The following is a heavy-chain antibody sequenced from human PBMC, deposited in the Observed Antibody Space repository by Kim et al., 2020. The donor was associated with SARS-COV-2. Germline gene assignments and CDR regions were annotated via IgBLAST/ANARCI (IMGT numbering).Heavy chain of an antibody. D-gene: IGHD2-15*01. CDR2: INTNTGNP. Sequence: ASVKVSCKASGYTFTSYAMNWVRQAPGQGLEWMGWINTNTGNPTYAQGFTGRFVFSLDTSVSTAYLQISSLKAEDTAVYYCARDRIEKARYYYGMDVWGQGTTVTVSS. V-gene: IGHV7-4-1*02. CDR3: ARDRIEKARYYYGMDV. CDR1: GYTFTSYA. J-gene: IGHJ6*02.